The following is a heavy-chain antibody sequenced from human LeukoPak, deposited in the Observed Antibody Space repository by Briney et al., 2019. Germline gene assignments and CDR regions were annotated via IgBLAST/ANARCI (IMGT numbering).Heavy chain of an antibody. J-gene: IGHJ6*04. Sequence: GGSLRLSCAASGFTFSSYGMHWVRQAPGKGLEWVAVISYDGSDKYYADSVKGRFTISRDNSKNTLYLQMNSLRAEDTAVYYCAKDQGDYYYYGMDVWGKGPRSPSPQ. CDR2: ISYDGSDK. CDR3: AKDQGDYYYYGMDV. CDR1: GFTFSSYG. V-gene: IGHV3-30*18.